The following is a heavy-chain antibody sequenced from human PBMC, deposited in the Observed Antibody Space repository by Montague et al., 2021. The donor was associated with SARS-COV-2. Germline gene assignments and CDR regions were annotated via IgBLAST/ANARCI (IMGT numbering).Heavy chain of an antibody. J-gene: IGHJ4*02. Sequence: SETLSLTYSVSSGSIISSGYYWGWIRQPPGKELEWIGNIYYSGTTYYNPSLQSRGTISVDTSKNHLSLRLSSMTAADTAVYFCARGMIRGVTTPFDYWGQGSQVTVSS. CDR3: ARGMIRGVTTPFDY. CDR1: SGSIISSGYY. V-gene: IGHV4-39*02. CDR2: IYYSGTT. D-gene: IGHD3-10*01.